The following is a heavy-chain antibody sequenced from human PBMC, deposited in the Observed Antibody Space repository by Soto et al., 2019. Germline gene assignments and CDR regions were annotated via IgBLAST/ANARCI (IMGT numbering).Heavy chain of an antibody. V-gene: IGHV3-30-3*01. CDR2: ISYDGSNK. CDR1: GFTFSSYA. CDR3: ARSPSRDGYVFDY. J-gene: IGHJ4*02. Sequence: GGSLRLSCAASGFTFSSYAMHWVRQAPGKGLEWVAVISYDGSNKYYADSVKGRFTISRDNSKNTLYLQMNSLRAEDTAVYYCARSPSRDGYVFDYWGQGTLVTVS. D-gene: IGHD5-12*01.